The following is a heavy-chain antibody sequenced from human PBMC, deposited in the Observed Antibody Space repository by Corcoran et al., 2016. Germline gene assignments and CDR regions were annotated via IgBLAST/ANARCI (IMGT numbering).Heavy chain of an antibody. J-gene: IGHJ4*02. CDR2: IKSKTDGGTT. D-gene: IGHD6-6*01. V-gene: IGHV3-15*07. Sequence: EVQLVESGGGLVKPGGSLRLSCAASGFTFSNAWMNWVRQAPGKGLEWVGRIKSKTDGGTTDYAAPVKGRFTISRDDSKNTLYLQMNSLKTGDTAVDYCTTRAPFEYSSSGDYWGQGTLVTVSS. CDR3: TTRAPFEYSSSGDY. CDR1: GFTFSNAW.